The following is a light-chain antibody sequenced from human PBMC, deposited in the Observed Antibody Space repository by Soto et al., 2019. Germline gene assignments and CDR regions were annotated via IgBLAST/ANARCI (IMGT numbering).Light chain of an antibody. V-gene: IGKV3-15*01. J-gene: IGKJ5*01. CDR3: QQYNSWPPIT. CDR1: QSVSSN. Sequence: EIVMTQSPATLSVSPGERATLSCRASQSVSSNLAWYQQKPGQAPRLLIYGASTRATGIPAKFSGGGSGTEFTLTISSLQSEDFAVYYCQQYNSWPPITFGQGTRLEI. CDR2: GAS.